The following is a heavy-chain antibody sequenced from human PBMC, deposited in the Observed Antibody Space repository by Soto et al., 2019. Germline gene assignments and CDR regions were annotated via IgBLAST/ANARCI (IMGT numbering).Heavy chain of an antibody. CDR3: ARPTVVGATVRYFFDY. Sequence: ASVKVSCKASGYTFTHYYIHCVRQAPGQGLEWMGVINPGGGSTNYAQKFKGRVTMTRDTSTSTVYMELSSLTSEDTAVYYCARPTVVGATVRYFFDYWGQGTLVTVSS. CDR2: INPGGGST. J-gene: IGHJ4*01. D-gene: IGHD1-26*01. CDR1: GYTFTHYY. V-gene: IGHV1-46*01.